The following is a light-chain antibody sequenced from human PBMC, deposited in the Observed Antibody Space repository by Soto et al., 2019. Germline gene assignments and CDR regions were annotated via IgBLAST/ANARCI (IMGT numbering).Light chain of an antibody. CDR3: QQSYSTPPT. V-gene: IGKV1-5*01. J-gene: IGKJ1*01. CDR2: DAS. CDR1: QSISSW. Sequence: DIQMTQSPSTLSAYVGDRVTITCRASQSISSWLAWYQQKPGKAPKLLIYDASSLESGVPSRFSGRGSGTDFTLTISSLQPEDFATYYCQQSYSTPPTFGQGTMVDI.